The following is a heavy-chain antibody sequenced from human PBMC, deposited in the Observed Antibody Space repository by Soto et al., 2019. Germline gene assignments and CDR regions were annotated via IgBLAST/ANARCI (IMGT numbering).Heavy chain of an antibody. CDR3: ARNTLSAAGSDNYGLDA. J-gene: IGHJ6*02. Sequence: QVQLVESGGGLVEPGGSLRLSCATSGFTFSDHYMSWIRQAPGKGLAWVAYISGSGFTIYNADSVKGRFTISRDNAKNSVYLQMDSLRAEGTAVYYCARNTLSAAGSDNYGLDAWGRGTTVAVSS. CDR1: GFTFSDHY. V-gene: IGHV3-11*01. CDR2: ISGSGFTI. D-gene: IGHD6-13*01.